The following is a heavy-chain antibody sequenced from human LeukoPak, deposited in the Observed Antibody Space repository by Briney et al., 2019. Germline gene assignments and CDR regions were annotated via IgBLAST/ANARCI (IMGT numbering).Heavy chain of an antibody. J-gene: IGHJ4*02. Sequence: GGSLRLSCAASGFTVSSNYMSWVRQAPGKGLEWVSGIYRGGSTYYADSVKGRFTISRDNSKNTLYLQMNSLRAEDTAVYYCARERGIGYSGSYLDYWGQGTLVTVSS. V-gene: IGHV3-53*05. D-gene: IGHD1-26*01. CDR2: IYRGGST. CDR3: ARERGIGYSGSYLDY. CDR1: GFTVSSNY.